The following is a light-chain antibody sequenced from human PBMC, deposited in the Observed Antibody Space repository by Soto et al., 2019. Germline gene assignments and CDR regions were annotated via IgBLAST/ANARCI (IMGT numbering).Light chain of an antibody. J-gene: IGLJ2*01. CDR3: QTWGTGIVV. CDR1: SGHNNYA. V-gene: IGLV4-69*01. Sequence: QLVLTQSPSASASLGASVKLTCTLSSGHNNYAIAWHQQQPEKGPRYLMKLNSDGSHNKGDGIPDRFSGSSSGTERYLIISSLQSADETDYYCQTWGTGIVVFGGGTKLTVL. CDR2: LNSDGSH.